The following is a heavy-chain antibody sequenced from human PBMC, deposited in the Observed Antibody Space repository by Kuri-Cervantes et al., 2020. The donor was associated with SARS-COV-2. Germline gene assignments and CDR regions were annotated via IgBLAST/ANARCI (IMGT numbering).Heavy chain of an antibody. CDR3: AKPGDYDFWSGGYFDY. CDR1: GFTFSSYA. CDR2: ISGSGDST. Sequence: GGSLRLSCAASGFTFSSYAMSWVRQAPGKGLEWVSAISGSGDSTYYADSVKGRFTISRDNSKNTLYLQMYSLRAEDTAVYYCAKPGDYDFWSGGYFDYWGQGTLVTVSS. D-gene: IGHD3-3*01. V-gene: IGHV3-23*01. J-gene: IGHJ4*02.